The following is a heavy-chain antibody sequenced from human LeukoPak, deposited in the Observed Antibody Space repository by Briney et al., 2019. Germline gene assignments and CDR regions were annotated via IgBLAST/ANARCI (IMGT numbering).Heavy chain of an antibody. V-gene: IGHV4-30-4*01. CDR1: GGSISSGDYY. CDR3: ASPARVKYKSFDY. J-gene: IGHJ4*02. Sequence: SETLSLTCTVSGGSISSGDYYWSWIRQPPGKGLEWIGYIYYSGSTYYNPSLKSRVTISVDTSKNQFSLKLSSVTAADTAVYYCASPARVKYKSFDYWGQGTLVTVSS. D-gene: IGHD1-14*01. CDR2: IYYSGST.